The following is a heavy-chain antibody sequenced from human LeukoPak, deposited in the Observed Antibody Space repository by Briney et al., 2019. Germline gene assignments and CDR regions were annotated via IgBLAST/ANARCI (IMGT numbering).Heavy chain of an antibody. CDR1: GFTFSTYA. Sequence: PGGSLRLSCAASGFTFSTYAMSWVRQAPGKGLEWVSVISGNGGTTYYADSVKGRFTISRDNSKNSLYLQMNSLRSEDTAVYYCARDRRDGYASFDYWGQGTLVTVSS. D-gene: IGHD5-24*01. V-gene: IGHV3-23*01. CDR3: ARDRRDGYASFDY. CDR2: ISGNGGTT. J-gene: IGHJ4*02.